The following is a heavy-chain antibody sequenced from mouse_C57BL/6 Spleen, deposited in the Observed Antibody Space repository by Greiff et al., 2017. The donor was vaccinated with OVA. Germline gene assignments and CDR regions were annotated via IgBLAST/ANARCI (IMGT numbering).Heavy chain of an antibody. Sequence: EVQLQQSGPELVKPGASVKISCKASGYTFTDYYMNWVKQSHGKSLEWIGDINPNNGGTSYNQKFKGKATLTVDKSSSTSYMKLRILTSEDSSVYYSARDDYDGRWAYYFDYWGQGTTLTVSS. CDR3: ARDDYDGRWAYYFDY. V-gene: IGHV1-26*01. D-gene: IGHD2-4*01. J-gene: IGHJ2*01. CDR2: INPNNGGT. CDR1: GYTFTDYY.